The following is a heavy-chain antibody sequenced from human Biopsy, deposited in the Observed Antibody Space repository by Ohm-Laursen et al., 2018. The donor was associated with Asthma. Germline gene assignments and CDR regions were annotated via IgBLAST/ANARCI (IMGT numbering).Heavy chain of an antibody. CDR2: IYSGGTS. Sequence: SLRLSCTAPGFTFGDYWMSWVRQAPGKGLEWVSVIYSGGTSHTADSVRGRFTISRDYSKNTLYPQMHSLRVEDTAVYYCARGDSSGWSHYYFDYWGQGTLVTVSS. CDR3: ARGDSSGWSHYYFDY. D-gene: IGHD6-19*01. V-gene: IGHV3-53*01. J-gene: IGHJ4*02. CDR1: GFTFGDYW.